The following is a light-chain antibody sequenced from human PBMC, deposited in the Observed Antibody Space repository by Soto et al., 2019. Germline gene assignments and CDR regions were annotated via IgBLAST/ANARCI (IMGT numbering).Light chain of an antibody. CDR3: QQYNNWPPIT. V-gene: IGKV3-20*01. CDR2: GAS. CDR1: QSVSSRS. Sequence: EFVLTQSPGTLSLSPGERATLSCRASQSVSSRSLAWYQQKPGQAPRLLIYGASSRATGIPDRFSGSGSGTEFTLTISSLQSEDFAVYYCQQYNNWPPITFGQGTRLEI. J-gene: IGKJ5*01.